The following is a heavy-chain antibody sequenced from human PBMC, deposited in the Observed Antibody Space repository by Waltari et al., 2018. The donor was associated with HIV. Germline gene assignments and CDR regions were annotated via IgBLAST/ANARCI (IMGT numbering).Heavy chain of an antibody. D-gene: IGHD2-2*01. CDR2: IKQDGSEK. J-gene: IGHJ2*01. CDR1: GFTFSSYW. V-gene: IGHV3-7*01. Sequence: EVQLVESGGGLVQPGGSLRLSCAASGFTFSSYWMSWVRQAPGKGLEGVGKIKQDGSEKYYVDAVKGRFTISRDNAQNSLYLQMNSLRAEDTAVYYCARVRVRSSSSYYWYFDLWGRGTLVTV. CDR3: ARVRVRSSSSYYWYFDL.